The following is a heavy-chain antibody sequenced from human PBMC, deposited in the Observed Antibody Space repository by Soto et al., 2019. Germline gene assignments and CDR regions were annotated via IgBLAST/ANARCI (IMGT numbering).Heavy chain of an antibody. V-gene: IGHV3-23*01. D-gene: IGHD3-22*01. Sequence: EVQLLESGGGLVQPGGSLRLSCAASGFTFSSYAMRWVRQAPGKGLEWVSAISGSGGSTYYADSVKGRFTISRDNSKNTLYLQMNSLRAEDTAVYYCAKGAYYDSSGYYYTGAFDIWGQGTMVTVSS. CDR2: ISGSGGST. CDR3: AKGAYYDSSGYYYTGAFDI. CDR1: GFTFSSYA. J-gene: IGHJ3*02.